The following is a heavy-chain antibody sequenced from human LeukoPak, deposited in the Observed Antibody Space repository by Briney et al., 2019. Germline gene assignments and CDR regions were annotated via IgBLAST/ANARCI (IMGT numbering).Heavy chain of an antibody. CDR3: ALHSSSALFDY. D-gene: IGHD6-6*01. Sequence: SETLSLTCAVYGGSFSGYYWSWIRQPPGKGLEWIGEINHSGSTNYNPSLKSRVTISVDTSKNQFSLKLSSVTAADTDVCYCALHSSSALFDYWGQGTLVTVSS. CDR1: GGSFSGYY. V-gene: IGHV4-34*01. CDR2: INHSGST. J-gene: IGHJ4*02.